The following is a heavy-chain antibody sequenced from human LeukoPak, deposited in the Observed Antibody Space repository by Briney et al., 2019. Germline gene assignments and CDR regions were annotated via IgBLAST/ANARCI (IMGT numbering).Heavy chain of an antibody. D-gene: IGHD3-10*02. Sequence: PGGSLRLSCAASGFTFSSYWMSWVRQAPGKGLEWVANIKQDGCEKYYVDSVKGRFTISRDNAKNSLYLQMNSLRAEDTAVYYCAELGITMIGGVWGKGTTVTISS. J-gene: IGHJ6*04. CDR3: AELGITMIGGV. CDR2: IKQDGCEK. CDR1: GFTFSSYW. V-gene: IGHV3-7*01.